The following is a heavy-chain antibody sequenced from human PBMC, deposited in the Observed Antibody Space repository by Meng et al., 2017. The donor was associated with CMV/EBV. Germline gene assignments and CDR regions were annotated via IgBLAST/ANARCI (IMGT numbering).Heavy chain of an antibody. CDR1: GFTFSSYA. D-gene: IGHD2-2*01. V-gene: IGHV3-23*01. CDR3: LPRPAPNAEYLQH. CDR2: ISGSGGIT. J-gene: IGHJ1*01. Sequence: LSLTCAASGFTFSSYAMSWVRQAPGKGLEWVSAISGSGGITYYADSVKGQFTISRDNSKNTLYLQMNSLRAQDTAVYYCLPRPAPNAEYLQHWGQGTLVTVSS.